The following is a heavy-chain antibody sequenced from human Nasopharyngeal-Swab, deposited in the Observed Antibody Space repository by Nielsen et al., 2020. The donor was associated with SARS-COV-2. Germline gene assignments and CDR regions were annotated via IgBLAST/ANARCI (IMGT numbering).Heavy chain of an antibody. CDR1: GFTFSSYA. V-gene: IGHV3-23*01. D-gene: IGHD6-19*01. CDR2: ISGSGGST. CDR3: AKDDRRSQWLVDYYYGMDV. Sequence: GESLKTSCAASGFTFSSYAMSWVRQAPGKGLEWVSAISGSGGSTYYADSVKGRLTISRDNPKNTLYLQMNSLRAEDTAVYYCAKDDRRSQWLVDYYYGMDVWGQGTTVTVSS. J-gene: IGHJ6*02.